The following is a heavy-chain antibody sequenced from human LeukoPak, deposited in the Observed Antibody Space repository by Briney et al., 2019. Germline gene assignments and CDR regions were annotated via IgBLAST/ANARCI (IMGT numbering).Heavy chain of an antibody. D-gene: IGHD3-3*01. CDR3: TRGYPGFFDP. CDR2: IKGDGSDT. V-gene: IGHV3-74*01. CDR1: GFTFSNYW. J-gene: IGHJ5*02. Sequence: GGSLRLSCAASGFTFSNYWMHWVRQAPGKGLVWVSEIKGDGSDTTYADSVKGRFTISRDNAKNMLFLQMNSLRVEDTAVYYCTRGYPGFFDPWGQGTLVSVSS.